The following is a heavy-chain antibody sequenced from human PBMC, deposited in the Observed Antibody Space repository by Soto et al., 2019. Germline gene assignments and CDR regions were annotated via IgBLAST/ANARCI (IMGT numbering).Heavy chain of an antibody. J-gene: IGHJ6*02. Sequence: GGSLRLSCAASGFTFSSYGMHWVRQAPGKGLEWVAVISYDGSNKYYADSVKGRFTISRDNSKNTLYLQMNSLRAEDTGVYYCAKGVWGDDVWSGYYPHYYGMDVWGQGTTVTVSS. V-gene: IGHV3-30*18. D-gene: IGHD3-3*01. CDR1: GFTFSSYG. CDR2: ISYDGSNK. CDR3: AKGVWGDDVWSGYYPHYYGMDV.